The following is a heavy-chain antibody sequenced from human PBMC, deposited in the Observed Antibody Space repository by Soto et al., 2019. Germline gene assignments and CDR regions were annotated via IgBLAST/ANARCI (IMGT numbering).Heavy chain of an antibody. CDR2: INHSGST. CDR3: ARDHTPLNGSSWYISFDP. D-gene: IGHD6-13*01. Sequence: SETLSLTCAVYGGSFSGYYWSWIRQPPGKGLEWIGEINHSGSTNYNPSLKSRVTISVDTSKNQFSLKLSSVTAADTAVYYCARDHTPLNGSSWYISFDPWGQGTLVTVS. V-gene: IGHV4-34*01. CDR1: GGSFSGYY. J-gene: IGHJ5*02.